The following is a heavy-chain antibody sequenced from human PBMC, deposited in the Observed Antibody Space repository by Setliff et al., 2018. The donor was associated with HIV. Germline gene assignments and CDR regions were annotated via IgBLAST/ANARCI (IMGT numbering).Heavy chain of an antibody. CDR3: ARDLGGVGYNFWSGYYTSGYFDY. V-gene: IGHV1-8*02. CDR1: GDTFTTYD. J-gene: IGHJ4*02. D-gene: IGHD3-3*01. CDR2: MNTNSGNT. Sequence: ASVKVSCKASGDTFTTYDINWVRQATGQGPEWIGWMNTNSGNTGYAQKFQVRVTMTRNTSISTAYMELSRLRSDDTAVYYCARDLGGVGYNFWSGYYTSGYFDYWGQGTLVTVSS.